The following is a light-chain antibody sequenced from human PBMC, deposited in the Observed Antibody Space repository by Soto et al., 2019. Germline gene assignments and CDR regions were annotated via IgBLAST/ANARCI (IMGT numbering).Light chain of an antibody. Sequence: EIVLTQSPVTLSLSPGERATLSCRASHNVSSYLVWYQQKPGQAPRLLIYDASNRAAGIPARFSGSGSGTDFTLTISSLEPEDFAVYYCQQRSNWPPKITFGQGTRLEI. V-gene: IGKV3-11*01. J-gene: IGKJ5*01. CDR2: DAS. CDR3: QQRSNWPPKIT. CDR1: HNVSSY.